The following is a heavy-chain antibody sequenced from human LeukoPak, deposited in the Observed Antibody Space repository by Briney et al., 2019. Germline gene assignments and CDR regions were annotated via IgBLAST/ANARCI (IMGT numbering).Heavy chain of an antibody. CDR3: ASLNGDYDDY. Sequence: YPGGSLRLSCAASGFTFSSYSMNWVRQAPGKGLEWISYISTSSTTIYDADSVKGRFTISRDNAKNSLYLQMNSLRAEDTAVYYCASLNGDYDDYWGQGTLVTVSS. D-gene: IGHD4-17*01. CDR2: ISTSSTTI. CDR1: GFTFSSYS. J-gene: IGHJ4*02. V-gene: IGHV3-48*01.